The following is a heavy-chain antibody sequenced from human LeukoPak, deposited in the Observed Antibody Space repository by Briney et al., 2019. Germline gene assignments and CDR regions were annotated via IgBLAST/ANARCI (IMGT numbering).Heavy chain of an antibody. D-gene: IGHD2-2*01. V-gene: IGHV3-74*01. Sequence: PGGSLGLSCAASGFTFSSYWMHWVRQAPGKGLVWVSRINSDGSSTSYADSVKGRFTISRDNAKNTLYLQMNSLRAEDTAVYYCARGVGYCSSTSCYWWFDPWGQGTLVTVSS. CDR2: INSDGSST. CDR3: ARGVGYCSSTSCYWWFDP. CDR1: GFTFSSYW. J-gene: IGHJ5*02.